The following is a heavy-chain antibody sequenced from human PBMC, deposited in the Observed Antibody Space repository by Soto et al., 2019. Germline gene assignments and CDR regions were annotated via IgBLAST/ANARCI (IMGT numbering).Heavy chain of an antibody. CDR1: GGSIINYY. CDR2: IHYSGST. J-gene: IGHJ6*02. D-gene: IGHD1-26*01. CDR3: ARVXGSYYYGMDV. Sequence: SETLSLTCTASGGSIINYYWSWIRQPPGKGLEWIGYIHYSGSTNYNPSLKSRVSISVDTSKNHFSLNLSSVTAADTAVYYCARVXGSYYYGMDVWGQGTTVTVSS. V-gene: IGHV4-59*12.